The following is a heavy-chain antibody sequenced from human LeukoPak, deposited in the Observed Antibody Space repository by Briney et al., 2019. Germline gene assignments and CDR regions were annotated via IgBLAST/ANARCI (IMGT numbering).Heavy chain of an antibody. Sequence: GESLKISCKGSGYSFTSYWIGWVRQMPGKGLEWMGIIYPGDSDTRYSPSFQGQVTISADKSISTAYLQWSSLKASDTAMYSCARLVGTDSSGYYYGPYWGQGTLVTVSS. D-gene: IGHD3-22*01. CDR1: GYSFTSYW. CDR3: ARLVGTDSSGYYYGPY. J-gene: IGHJ4*02. V-gene: IGHV5-51*01. CDR2: IYPGDSDT.